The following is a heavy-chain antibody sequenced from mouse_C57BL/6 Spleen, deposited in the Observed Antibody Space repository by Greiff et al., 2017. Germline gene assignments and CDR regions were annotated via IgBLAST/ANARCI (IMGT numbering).Heavy chain of an antibody. Sequence: QVQLQPPGAELVRPGSSVKLSCKASGYTFTSYWMHWVKQRPIQGLEWIGNIDPSDSETHYNQKFKDKATLTVDKSSSTAYMQLRSLTSEDSAVYYCAKEAYDYDGYFDVWGTGTTVTVSS. V-gene: IGHV1-52*01. CDR2: IDPSDSET. CDR3: AKEAYDYDGYFDV. D-gene: IGHD2-4*01. CDR1: GYTFTSYW. J-gene: IGHJ1*03.